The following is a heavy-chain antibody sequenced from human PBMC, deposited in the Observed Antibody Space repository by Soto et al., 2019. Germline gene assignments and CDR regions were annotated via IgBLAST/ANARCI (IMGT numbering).Heavy chain of an antibody. J-gene: IGHJ6*02. Sequence: QVQLVQSGAEVKKPGSSVKVSCKASGGTFSSYAISWVRQAPGQGLEWMGGIIPIFGTANYAQKFQGRVTITADESTSTAYMELSSLRSEDTAVYYCARDVATTVTTSYYYYYYGMDVWGQGTTVTASS. CDR2: IIPIFGTA. CDR3: ARDVATTVTTSYYYYYYGMDV. V-gene: IGHV1-69*12. CDR1: GGTFSSYA. D-gene: IGHD4-17*01.